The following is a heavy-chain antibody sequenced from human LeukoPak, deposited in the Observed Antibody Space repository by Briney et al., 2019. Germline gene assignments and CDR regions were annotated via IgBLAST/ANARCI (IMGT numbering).Heavy chain of an antibody. CDR1: GFTFSSYE. CDR2: ISSSGSTI. V-gene: IGHV3-48*03. Sequence: GGSLRLSCAASGFTFSSYEMNWVRQAPGKGLEWVSYISSSGSTIYYADSVKGRFTISRDNAKNSLYLPMNSLRAEDTAVYYCARYTAVAGTYDAFDIWGQGTMVTVSS. D-gene: IGHD6-19*01. CDR3: ARYTAVAGTYDAFDI. J-gene: IGHJ3*02.